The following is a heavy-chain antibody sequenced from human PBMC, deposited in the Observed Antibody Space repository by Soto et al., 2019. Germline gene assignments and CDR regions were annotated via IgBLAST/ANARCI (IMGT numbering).Heavy chain of an antibody. V-gene: IGHV4-31*03. CDR2: VYYSGST. D-gene: IGHD2-2*01. CDR3: ARAEVKRCRPDCGRTSCVSYFDS. CDR1: GGSISRDRFY. J-gene: IGHJ4*02. Sequence: QVHLHESGPGLVKPSQTLSLTCTVSGGSISRDRFYCNWIRQHPGKGLEWIGYVYYSGSTYYNQSLKSRVTMSVDTSKNQFSLNLTSVTAADTAVYSCARAEVKRCRPDCGRTSCVSYFDSWGQGTLVSVSS.